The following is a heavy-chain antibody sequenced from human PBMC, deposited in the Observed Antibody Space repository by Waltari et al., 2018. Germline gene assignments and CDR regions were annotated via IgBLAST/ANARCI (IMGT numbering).Heavy chain of an antibody. D-gene: IGHD3-22*01. CDR1: GGSFSGYY. CDR3: ARRPRPYYYDSSGCVDY. CDR2: INNSGST. J-gene: IGHJ4*02. Sequence: QVQLQQWGAGLLKPSETLSLTCAVYGGSFSGYYWSWIRQPPGKGLEWIGEINNSGSTNYNPSLKSRVTISVDTSKNQFSLKLSSVTAADTAVYYCARRPRPYYYDSSGCVDYWGQGTLVTVSS. V-gene: IGHV4-34*01.